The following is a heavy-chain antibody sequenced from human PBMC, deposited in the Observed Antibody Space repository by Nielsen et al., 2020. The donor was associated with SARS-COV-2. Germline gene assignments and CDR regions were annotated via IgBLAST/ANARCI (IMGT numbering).Heavy chain of an antibody. Sequence: WIRQPPGKGLEWVSGINWNGGSTGYADSVKGRFTISRDNAKNSLYLQMNSLRAEDTALYYCVRAHPLAAAGTLDYWGQETLVTVSS. CDR3: VRAHPLAAAGTLDY. CDR2: INWNGGST. V-gene: IGHV3-20*03. J-gene: IGHJ4*02. D-gene: IGHD6-13*01.